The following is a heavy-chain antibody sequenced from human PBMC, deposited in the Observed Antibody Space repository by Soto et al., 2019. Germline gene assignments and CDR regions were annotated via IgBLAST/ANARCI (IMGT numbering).Heavy chain of an antibody. CDR3: ARGASDYYYYMDV. V-gene: IGHV1-69*02. CDR1: GGTFSSYT. CDR2: IIPILGIA. J-gene: IGHJ6*03. Sequence: QGQLVQSGAEVKKPGSSVKVSCKASGGTFSSYTISWVRQAPGQGLEWMGRIIPILGIANYAQKFQGRVTITADKSTSTAYMALSSLRSEDTDVYYCARGASDYYYYMDVWGKGTTVTVSS.